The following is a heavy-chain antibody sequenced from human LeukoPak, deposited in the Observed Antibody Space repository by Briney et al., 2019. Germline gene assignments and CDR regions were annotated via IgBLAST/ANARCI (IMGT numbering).Heavy chain of an antibody. D-gene: IGHD3-10*01. Sequence: PWRSLRLSCAASGFTFSSYAMHWVRQAPGKGLEWVAVIWYDASNKYYADSVKGRFTISRDNSKNTLYPQTNSLRAEDTAVYYCARETLTYFYDSGSRHWGQGTLVTVSS. J-gene: IGHJ4*02. CDR2: IWYDASNK. V-gene: IGHV3-33*01. CDR1: GFTFSSYA. CDR3: ARETLTYFYDSGSRH.